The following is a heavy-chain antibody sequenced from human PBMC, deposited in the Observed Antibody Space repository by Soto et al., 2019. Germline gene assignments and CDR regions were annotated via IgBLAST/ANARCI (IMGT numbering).Heavy chain of an antibody. CDR3: ARGALVRGVMVPYNWFDP. V-gene: IGHV4-61*01. J-gene: IGHJ5*02. D-gene: IGHD3-10*01. Sequence: SETLSLTCTVSGGSVSSGSYYFRCIRQPPGNGLEWIGYIYYSGSTNYNPSLKSRVTISVDTSKNQFSLKLSSVTAADTAVYYCARGALVRGVMVPYNWFDPWGQGTLVTVSS. CDR2: IYYSGST. CDR1: GGSVSSGSYY.